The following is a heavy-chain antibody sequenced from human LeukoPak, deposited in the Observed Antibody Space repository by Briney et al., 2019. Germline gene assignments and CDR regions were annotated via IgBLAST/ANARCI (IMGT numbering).Heavy chain of an antibody. CDR3: ARDRDYYDSNSFSPDAFGI. V-gene: IGHV3-21*01. J-gene: IGHJ3*02. Sequence: GGSLRLSCAASGFSFKTHTMNWVRQAPGKGLEWVSSVNPSHHYKYYADSVKGRFTISRDNAKSSLYLQMNSLRAEDTAVYYCARDRDYYDSNSFSPDAFGIWGQGTMVTVSS. CDR1: GFSFKTHT. D-gene: IGHD3-22*01. CDR2: VNPSHHYK.